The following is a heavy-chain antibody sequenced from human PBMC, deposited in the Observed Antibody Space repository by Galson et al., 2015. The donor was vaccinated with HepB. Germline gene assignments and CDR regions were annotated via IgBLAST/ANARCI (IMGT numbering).Heavy chain of an antibody. D-gene: IGHD3-22*01. CDR2: IFSNDEK. CDR1: GFSLSNARMG. J-gene: IGHJ4*02. Sequence: PALVKPTQTLTLTCTVSGFSLSNARMGVSWIRQPPGKALEWLAHIFSNDEKTYTTSLKSRLTISKDTSKSQVVLTMTNMDPVDTATYYCARIRLDDDYYDSSGYYWVFDYWGQGTLVTVSS. CDR3: ARIRLDDDYYDSSGYYWVFDY. V-gene: IGHV2-26*01.